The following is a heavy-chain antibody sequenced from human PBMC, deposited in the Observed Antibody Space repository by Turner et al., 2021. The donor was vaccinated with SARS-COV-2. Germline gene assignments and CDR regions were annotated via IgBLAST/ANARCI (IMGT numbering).Heavy chain of an antibody. V-gene: IGHV3-48*02. CDR1: GFIFGDHG. Sequence: VQLVESGGGLVQPGGSLRLSCAGSGFIFGDHGIHWVRQAPGRGLEWVSYISSSSTLIYYADSVKGRFTISRDNAKNSLYLQMNSLRDEDTAVYYCARAVYDFWSGYYSYGMDVWGQGTTVTVSS. CDR2: ISSSSTLI. J-gene: IGHJ6*02. D-gene: IGHD3-3*01. CDR3: ARAVYDFWSGYYSYGMDV.